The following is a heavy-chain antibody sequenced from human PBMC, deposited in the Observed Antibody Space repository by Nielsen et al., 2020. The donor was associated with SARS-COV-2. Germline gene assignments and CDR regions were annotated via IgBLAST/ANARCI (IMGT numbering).Heavy chain of an antibody. V-gene: IGHV3-33*05. J-gene: IGHJ2*01. CDR2: ISYDGSNK. Sequence: WIRQPPGKGLEWVAVISYDGSNKYYADSVKGRFTISRDNSKNTLYLQMNSLRAEDTAVYYCARQLNPYCGGDCYTAGFDLWGRGTLVTVSS. CDR3: ARQLNPYCGGDCYTAGFDL. D-gene: IGHD2-21*02.